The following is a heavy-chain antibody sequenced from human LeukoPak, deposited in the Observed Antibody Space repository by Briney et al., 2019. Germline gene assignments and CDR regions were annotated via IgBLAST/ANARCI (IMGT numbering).Heavy chain of an antibody. Sequence: PGGSLRLSCAASGFNFSGSAMHWVRQASGKGLEWVGRIRSKANSYATAYAASVKGRFTISRDDSKNTAYLQMNSLKTEDTAVYYCTRLFLDSGYDRAETDWGQGTLVTVSS. CDR2: IRSKANSYAT. CDR3: TRLFLDSGYDRAETD. V-gene: IGHV3-73*01. J-gene: IGHJ4*02. CDR1: GFNFSGSA. D-gene: IGHD5-12*01.